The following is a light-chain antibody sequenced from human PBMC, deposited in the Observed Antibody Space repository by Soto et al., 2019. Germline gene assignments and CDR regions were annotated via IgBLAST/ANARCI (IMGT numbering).Light chain of an antibody. Sequence: EIVLPQSPGTLPLSPGERATVSCRASQSVSNTYLAWYQQKPGQTPRLLIYGASSRATGIPDRFSGSGSGTDSTLTISRLEPEDFAVYYCQQYGSSITFGQGTRLEIK. V-gene: IGKV3-20*01. CDR1: QSVSNTY. CDR3: QQYGSSIT. CDR2: GAS. J-gene: IGKJ5*01.